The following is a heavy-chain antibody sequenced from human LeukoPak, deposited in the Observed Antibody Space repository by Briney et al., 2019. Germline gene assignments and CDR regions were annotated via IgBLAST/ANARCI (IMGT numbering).Heavy chain of an antibody. Sequence: PGGSLRLSCAASGFTFSSYAMHWVRQAPGKGLEYVSAISSNGGSTYYANSVKGRFTISRDNSKNTLYLQMGSLRAEDMAVYYCARTSIAARRGYFREYGWFDPWGQGTLVTVSS. CDR2: ISSNGGST. D-gene: IGHD6-6*01. J-gene: IGHJ5*02. CDR3: ARTSIAARRGYFREYGWFDP. V-gene: IGHV3-64*01. CDR1: GFTFSSYA.